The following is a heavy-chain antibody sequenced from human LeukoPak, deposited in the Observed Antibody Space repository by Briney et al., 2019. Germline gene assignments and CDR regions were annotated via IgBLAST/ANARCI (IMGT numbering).Heavy chain of an antibody. CDR1: GGSISSYY. J-gene: IGHJ4*02. CDR2: IYTSGRI. Sequence: SETLSLTCTVPGGSISSYYWSWIRQPAGKGLEWLGLIYTSGRINYNSSLKSRLTISVDTSKNQFSLELRSVTAADTAVYYCARDLGGGSPGWGQGTLVTVSS. D-gene: IGHD2-15*01. CDR3: ARDLGGGSPG. V-gene: IGHV4-4*07.